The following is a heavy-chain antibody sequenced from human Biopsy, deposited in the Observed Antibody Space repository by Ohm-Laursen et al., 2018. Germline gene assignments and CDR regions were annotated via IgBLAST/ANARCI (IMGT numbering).Heavy chain of an antibody. J-gene: IGHJ4*02. CDR3: ARGSNDSGGLYFPR. V-gene: IGHV4-59*11. CDR1: GGSFTGHY. D-gene: IGHD4-23*01. Sequence: SETLSLTWTVSGGSFTGHYWSWIRQPPGKGLEWIGHISCTGYTSHNASLKSRVTISVDTSRNHFSLRLSSLTAADTAVYYCARGSNDSGGLYFPRWGQGTLLTVSS. CDR2: ISCTGYT.